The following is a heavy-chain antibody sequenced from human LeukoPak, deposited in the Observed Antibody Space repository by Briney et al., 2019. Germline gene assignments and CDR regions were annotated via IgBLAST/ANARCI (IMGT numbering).Heavy chain of an antibody. D-gene: IGHD1-26*01. V-gene: IGHV3-23*01. Sequence: GGSLRLSCAASGFTFSSYAMNWVRQAPGKGLEWVSAISGSGDNTYYADSVKGRFTISRDSSKNTLYLQMNSLRAEDTAVYYCARASGSSSPLEGYYFDYWGQGTLVTVSS. J-gene: IGHJ4*02. CDR1: GFTFSSYA. CDR3: ARASGSSSPLEGYYFDY. CDR2: ISGSGDNT.